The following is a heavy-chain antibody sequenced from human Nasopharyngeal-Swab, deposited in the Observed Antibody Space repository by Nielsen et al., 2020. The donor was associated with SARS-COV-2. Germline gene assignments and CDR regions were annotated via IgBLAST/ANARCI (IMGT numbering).Heavy chain of an antibody. D-gene: IGHD6-19*01. Sequence: WIRQPPGKGLEWTGSIYYSGSTYYNPSLKSRVTISVDTSKNQFSLKLSSVTAADTAVYYCANTQWLGRDYFDYWGQGTLVTVSS. J-gene: IGHJ4*02. V-gene: IGHV4-39*01. CDR3: ANTQWLGRDYFDY. CDR2: IYYSGST.